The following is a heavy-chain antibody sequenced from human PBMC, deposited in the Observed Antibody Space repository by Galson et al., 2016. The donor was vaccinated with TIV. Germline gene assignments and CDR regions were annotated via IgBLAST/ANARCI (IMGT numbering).Heavy chain of an antibody. CDR2: IYSDGST. CDR3: ARDRRHCGNECYLYYYYGMDV. D-gene: IGHD2-21*01. Sequence: LRLSCAASGFTVSDNYMIWVRQAPGKGLGWVSLIYSDGSTVYADSVKGRFTISRDNSKNTVYLQMNSLRAEDTAVYYCARDRRHCGNECYLYYYYGMDVWGQGTTVTVSS. V-gene: IGHV3-66*02. J-gene: IGHJ6*02. CDR1: GFTVSDNY.